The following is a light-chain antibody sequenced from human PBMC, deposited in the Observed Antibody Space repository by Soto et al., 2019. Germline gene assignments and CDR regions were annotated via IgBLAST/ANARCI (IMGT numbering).Light chain of an antibody. CDR1: STDVGGYNS. CDR3: SSYAGSNNLV. J-gene: IGLJ2*01. Sequence: QSALTQPPSASGSPGPSVTISCTGTSTDVGGYNSVSWYQQHPGKVPVLIIYEVSKRPSGVPDRFSGSKSVNTASLTVAGLQAEDEADYYCSSYAGSNNLVFGGGTKLTVL. CDR2: EVS. V-gene: IGLV2-8*01.